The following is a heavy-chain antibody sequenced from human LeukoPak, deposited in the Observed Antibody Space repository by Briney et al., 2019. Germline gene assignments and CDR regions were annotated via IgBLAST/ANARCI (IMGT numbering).Heavy chain of an antibody. V-gene: IGHV1-2*02. Sequence: AASVKVSCKASGYTFTGYYMHWVRQAPGQGLEWMGWINPNSGGTNYAQKFQGRVTMTRDTSISTAYMELSRLRSDDTAVYYCARGDSITMIVVVIHDYWGQGTLVTVSS. CDR2: INPNSGGT. CDR1: GYTFTGYY. CDR3: ARGDSITMIVVVIHDY. D-gene: IGHD3-22*01. J-gene: IGHJ4*02.